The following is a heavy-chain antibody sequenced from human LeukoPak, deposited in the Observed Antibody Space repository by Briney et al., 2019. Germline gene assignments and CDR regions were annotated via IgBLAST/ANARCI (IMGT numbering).Heavy chain of an antibody. V-gene: IGHV1-46*01. CDR3: AVWRDHQEVADY. CDR1: GYTFTIYY. D-gene: IGHD1-14*01. J-gene: IGHJ4*02. CDR2: INPSGGST. Sequence: ASVKVSCKASGYTFTIYYMHCVRQAPGQGLEWMGIINPSGGSTSYEQTFQGRATMTRGMSTRTAYMEMSSLRSDDTAVAYCAVWRDHQEVADYSGQGTLVTVSS.